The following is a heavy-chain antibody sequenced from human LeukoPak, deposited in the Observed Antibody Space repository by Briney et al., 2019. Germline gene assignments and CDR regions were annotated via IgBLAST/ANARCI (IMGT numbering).Heavy chain of an antibody. CDR3: AAQMATFDY. CDR1: GGSFSGYY. D-gene: IGHD5-24*01. Sequence: SETLSLTCAVYGGSFSGYYWSWIRQPPGKGLEWIGEINHSGSQPPGKGLEWIGEINHSGSTNYNPSLKSRVTISVDTSKNQFSLKLSSVTAADTVVYYCAAQMATFDYWGQGTLSPSPQ. J-gene: IGHJ4*02. V-gene: IGHV4-34*01. CDR2: INHSGST.